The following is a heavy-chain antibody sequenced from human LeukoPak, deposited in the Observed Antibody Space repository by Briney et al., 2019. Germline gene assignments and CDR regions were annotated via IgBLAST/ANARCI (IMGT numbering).Heavy chain of an antibody. V-gene: IGHV3-21*01. CDR3: AREGGSTKYHFDY. J-gene: IGHJ4*02. D-gene: IGHD2-8*01. Sequence: GASLRLSCAASGFTFSSYSMNWVRQAPGKGLEWVSSISSSSSYIYYADSVKGRFTTSRDNAKNSLYLQMNSLRAEDTAVYYCAREGGSTKYHFDYWGQGTLVTVSS. CDR2: ISSSSSYI. CDR1: GFTFSSYS.